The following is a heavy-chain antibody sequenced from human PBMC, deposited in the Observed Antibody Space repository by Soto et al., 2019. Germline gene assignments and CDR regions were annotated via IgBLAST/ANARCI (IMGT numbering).Heavy chain of an antibody. D-gene: IGHD3-22*01. V-gene: IGHV4-31*03. CDR1: GDSISSGGYY. J-gene: IGHJ3*02. CDR3: ARDGGSAYSSAFDI. CDR2: IYYSGST. Sequence: PSETLSLTCTVSGDSISSGGYYYNWIRQRPGEGLEWIGYIYYSGSTYYNPSLKSRVTISIDTSKNQFSLKLTSVTAADTAVYYCARDGGSAYSSAFDIWGQGTMVTVSS.